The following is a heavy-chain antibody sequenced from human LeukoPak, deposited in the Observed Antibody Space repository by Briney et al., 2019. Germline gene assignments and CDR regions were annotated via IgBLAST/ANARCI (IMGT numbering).Heavy chain of an antibody. CDR1: GGSISSYY. Sequence: SETLSLTCTVSGGSISSYYWSWIRQPPGKGLEWIGYIYYSGSTNYNPSLKSRVAISVDTSKNQFSLKLSSVTAADTAVYYCARDAPVGATSDDAFDIWGQGTMVTVSS. D-gene: IGHD1-26*01. J-gene: IGHJ3*02. CDR3: ARDAPVGATSDDAFDI. CDR2: IYYSGST. V-gene: IGHV4-59*01.